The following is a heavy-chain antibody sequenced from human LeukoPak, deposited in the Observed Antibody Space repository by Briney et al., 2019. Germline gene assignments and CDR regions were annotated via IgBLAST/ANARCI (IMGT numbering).Heavy chain of an antibody. Sequence: GGSLRLSCVASGITFRSYGMHWVRQAPGKGLEWVAVISYDGSEKYYADSVKGRFTISRDNSKNTLYLQMNSLRAEDTAVYYCARGEYNYFDYWGQGTLVTVSS. V-gene: IGHV3-30*03. D-gene: IGHD2/OR15-2a*01. CDR1: GITFRSYG. CDR2: ISYDGSEK. J-gene: IGHJ4*02. CDR3: ARGEYNYFDY.